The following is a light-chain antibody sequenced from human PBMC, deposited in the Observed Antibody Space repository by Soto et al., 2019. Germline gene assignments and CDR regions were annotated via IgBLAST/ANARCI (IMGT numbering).Light chain of an antibody. Sequence: IQMTQSASTMSAFVGDTVTLACRASQTSTNWLAWYQQKKGKAPKIIIYDASSLDSGVPSRFSGSRYGTEFNLTISSLQTDDFATYDCPQYNSYWRTFGQGTKVDIK. CDR2: DAS. CDR3: PQYNSYWRT. CDR1: QTSTNW. V-gene: IGKV1-5*01. J-gene: IGKJ1*01.